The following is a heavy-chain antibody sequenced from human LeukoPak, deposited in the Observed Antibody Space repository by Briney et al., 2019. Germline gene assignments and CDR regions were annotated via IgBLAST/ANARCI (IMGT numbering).Heavy chain of an antibody. Sequence: ASVKVSCKASGGTFSSYSVSWVRQAPGQGPEWMGAIIPMFGTTKYPQKFQDRVTMTTDESTTTVCMELSGLRSEDTAVYYCARPMSGRWLEPPFDFWGQGTLVTVSS. CDR1: GGTFSSYS. V-gene: IGHV1-69*05. CDR2: IIPMFGTT. D-gene: IGHD5-24*01. J-gene: IGHJ4*02. CDR3: ARPMSGRWLEPPFDF.